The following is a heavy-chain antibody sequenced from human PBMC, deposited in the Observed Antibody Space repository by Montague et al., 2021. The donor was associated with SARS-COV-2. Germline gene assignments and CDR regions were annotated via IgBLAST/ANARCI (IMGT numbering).Heavy chain of an antibody. CDR3: AKVGDILTGYSLINLDA. J-gene: IGHJ5*02. CDR2: IHSAGRGT. CDR1: GFTFDDHD. Sequence: SLRLSCPASGFTFDDHDMNWVRQAPGKGLDWVSVIHSAGRGTYYADSVQGRFTISRDNLKNTVYLQMNSLRDVDTALYYCAKVGDILTGYSLINLDAWGQGTLVVVSS. V-gene: IGHV3-23*03. D-gene: IGHD3-9*01.